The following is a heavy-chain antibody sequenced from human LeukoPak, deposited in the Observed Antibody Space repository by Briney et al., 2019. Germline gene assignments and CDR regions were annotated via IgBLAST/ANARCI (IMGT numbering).Heavy chain of an antibody. CDR2: ISGSGGTT. CDR1: GFTFGTYT. V-gene: IGHV3-23*01. J-gene: IGHJ4*01. D-gene: IGHD1-26*01. CDR3: AKGGVVSGFNH. Sequence: GGSLRLSCAASGFTFGTYTMSWVRQAPGKGPEWVSGISGSGGTTDYTDSVKGRFTISRDNSKSTLFLQMRSLRVEDTAVYYCAKGGVVSGFNHWGRGTLVTVSS.